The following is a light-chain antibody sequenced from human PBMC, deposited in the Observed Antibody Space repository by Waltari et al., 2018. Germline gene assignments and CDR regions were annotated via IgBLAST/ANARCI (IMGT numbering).Light chain of an antibody. V-gene: IGLV2-14*03. J-gene: IGLJ1*01. CDR2: DVS. CDR1: SSDVGCYDY. Sequence: QSALTQPASASGSPGPAITIPCTGTSSDVGCYDYVSWYQQHPGKAPKLILYDVSNRPLEVSHRFSGSKSGNTASLTISGLQADDEAEYYCGSYTSSTTLAFGTGTKVTVL. CDR3: GSYTSSTTLA.